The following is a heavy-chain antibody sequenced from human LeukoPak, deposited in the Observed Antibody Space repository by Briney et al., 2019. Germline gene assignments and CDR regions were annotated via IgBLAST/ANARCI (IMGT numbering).Heavy chain of an antibody. Sequence: KPSETLSLTCTVSGGSISSYYWSWIRQPSGNGLEWIGYIYYSGSTNYNPSLKSRVTISVDASKNQFSLKLNSVTAADTALYFCARDTYYYYMDVWGKGTTVTVSS. CDR3: ARDTYYYYMDV. CDR2: IYYSGST. J-gene: IGHJ6*03. CDR1: GGSISSYY. V-gene: IGHV4-59*01.